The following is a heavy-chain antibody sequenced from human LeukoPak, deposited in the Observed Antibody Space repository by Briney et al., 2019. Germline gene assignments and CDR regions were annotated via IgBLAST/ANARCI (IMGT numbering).Heavy chain of an antibody. J-gene: IGHJ4*01. CDR3: GRACGSGSYGNGIDY. CDR2: IYSSGST. CDR1: GGSISSYY. V-gene: IGHV4-4*07. D-gene: IGHD6-19*01. Sequence: PSETLSLTCTVSGGSISSYYWSWIRQAAGKGLEWIGRIYSSGSTNYNPSFKSRVTMSVDTSKNQFSLKLSSVTAADTAVYYCGRACGSGSYGNGIDYGGQGTLVTVSS.